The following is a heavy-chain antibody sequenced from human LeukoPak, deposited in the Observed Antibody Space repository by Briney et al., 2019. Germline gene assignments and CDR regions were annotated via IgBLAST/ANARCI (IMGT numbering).Heavy chain of an antibody. V-gene: IGHV1-2*06. CDR1: GYTFTGYY. CDR3: AREGDYYYYYGMDV. CDR2: INPNSGGT. Sequence: ASVKVSCKASGYTFTGYYMHWMRQAPGQGLEWMGRINPNSGGTNYAQKFQGRVTMTRDTSISTAYMELSRLRSDDTAVYYCAREGDYYYYYGMDVWGQGTTVTVSS. J-gene: IGHJ6*02.